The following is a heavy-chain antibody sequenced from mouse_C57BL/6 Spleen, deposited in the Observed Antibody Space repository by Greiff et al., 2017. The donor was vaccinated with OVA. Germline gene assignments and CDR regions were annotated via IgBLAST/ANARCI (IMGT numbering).Heavy chain of an antibody. J-gene: IGHJ2*01. CDR1: GYAFSSYW. CDR2: ICRGDGDT. D-gene: IGHD1-1*01. CDR3: AISPSDCCGNSGYFDY. V-gene: IGHV1-80*01. Sequence: QVQLQQSGAELVKPGASVKISCKASGYAFSSYWMNWVKQRPGKGLEWFGQICRGDGDTNYNGKLKGRATLTADKSSSTAYMQLRFLTSEDSAVYVCAISPSDCCGNSGYFDYWGQGTTLTVSS.